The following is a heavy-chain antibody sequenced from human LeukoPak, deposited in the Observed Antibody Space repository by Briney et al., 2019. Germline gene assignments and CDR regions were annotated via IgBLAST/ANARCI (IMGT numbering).Heavy chain of an antibody. CDR1: GGSFSGYY. CDR3: ARDLTGYCSSTSCYPYYLDY. CDR2: INHRGST. D-gene: IGHD2-2*01. J-gene: IGHJ4*02. V-gene: IGHV4-34*01. Sequence: SETLSLTCAVYGGSFSGYYWSWIRQPPGKGLEWIGEINHRGSTNYNPSLKSRVTISVDTSKTQFSLKLSSVTAADTAVYYCARDLTGYCSSTSCYPYYLDYWGQGTLVTVSS.